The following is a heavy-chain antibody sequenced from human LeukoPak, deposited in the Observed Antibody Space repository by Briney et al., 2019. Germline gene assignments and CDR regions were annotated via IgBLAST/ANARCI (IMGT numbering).Heavy chain of an antibody. D-gene: IGHD3-10*01. V-gene: IGHV3-11*06. CDR1: GFTFTDWY. CDR2: ISSSSSDI. J-gene: IGHJ4*02. CDR3: ARDHGSASSSTLY. Sequence: PGGSLRLSCAASGFTFTDWYMSWIRQAPGKGLQWLSYISSSSSDIKYADSVKGRFTISRDNAKNSLYLQMNSLRDEDTAVYYCARDHGSASSSTLYWGQGTLVTVSS.